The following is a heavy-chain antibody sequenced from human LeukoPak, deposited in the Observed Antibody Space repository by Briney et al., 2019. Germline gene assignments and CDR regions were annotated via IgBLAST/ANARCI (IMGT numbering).Heavy chain of an antibody. CDR3: ARAVTYFYGSVTYDWFDP. J-gene: IGHJ5*02. CDR1: GFTFSSYW. V-gene: IGHV3-74*01. D-gene: IGHD3-10*01. CDR2: IKSDGST. Sequence: TGGSLRLSCAASGFTFSSYWMHWVRHTPGKGLVWVSRIKSDGSTIYADSVKGRFTISRDNARNTLYLQMNSLRVEDTAMYYCARAVTYFYGSVTYDWFDPWGQGTLVTVSS.